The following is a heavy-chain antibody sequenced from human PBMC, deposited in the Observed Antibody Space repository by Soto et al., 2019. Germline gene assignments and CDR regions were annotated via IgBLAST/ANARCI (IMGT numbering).Heavy chain of an antibody. CDR3: ARSGPYYYGSGSYLGY. D-gene: IGHD3-10*01. V-gene: IGHV1-2*04. J-gene: IGHJ4*02. CDR1: GYTFTGYY. Sequence: QVQLVQSGAEVKKPGASVKVSCKASGYTFTGYYMHWVRQAPGQGLEWMGWINPNSGGTNYAQKFQGWVTMTRDTSISTGYMELSRLRSDDTAVYYCARSGPYYYGSGSYLGYWGQGTLVTVSS. CDR2: INPNSGGT.